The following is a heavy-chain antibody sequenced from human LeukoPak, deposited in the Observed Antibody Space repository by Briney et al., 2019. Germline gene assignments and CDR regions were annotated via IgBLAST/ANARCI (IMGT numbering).Heavy chain of an antibody. CDR3: ASQKWLQLYYFDY. V-gene: IGHV1-2*02. CDR2: INPKSGGT. Sequence: ASVKVSCKASGYTFTGYYMHWVRQAPGQGLEWMGWINPKSGGTNYTQKFQGRVTITRDTSISTAYMELTSLRSDDTAVYYCASQKWLQLYYFDYWGQGTLVTVSS. D-gene: IGHD5-24*01. CDR1: GYTFTGYY. J-gene: IGHJ4*02.